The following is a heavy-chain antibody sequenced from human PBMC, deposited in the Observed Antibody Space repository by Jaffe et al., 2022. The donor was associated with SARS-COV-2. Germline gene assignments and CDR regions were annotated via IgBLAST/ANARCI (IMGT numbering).Heavy chain of an antibody. CDR1: GITISAFW. D-gene: IGHD4-4*01. CDR2: IKQDGSET. Sequence: EVQLVESGGGLVQPGESLKLSCIASGITISAFWMSWVRQAPGQGLEWVAHIKQDGSETYYVDSVKGRFTISRDNTKNSVHLQMNSLRDEDTAVFYCVTWGAEDAYNKWGQGTLVTVS. V-gene: IGHV3-7*01. CDR3: VTWGAEDAYNK. J-gene: IGHJ4*02.